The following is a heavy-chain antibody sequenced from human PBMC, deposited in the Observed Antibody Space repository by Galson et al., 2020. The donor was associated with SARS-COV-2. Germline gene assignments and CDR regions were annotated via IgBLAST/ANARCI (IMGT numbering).Heavy chain of an antibody. Sequence: SYTNYADSVKGRFTISRDNAKNSLYLQMNSLTAEDTALYYCASGGSGWFLHRGFEVMRRYFDYWGQGTPVTVSS. CDR2: SYT. D-gene: IGHD6-19*01. J-gene: IGHJ4*02. V-gene: IGHV3-11*06. CDR3: ASGGSGWFLHRGFEVMRRYFDY.